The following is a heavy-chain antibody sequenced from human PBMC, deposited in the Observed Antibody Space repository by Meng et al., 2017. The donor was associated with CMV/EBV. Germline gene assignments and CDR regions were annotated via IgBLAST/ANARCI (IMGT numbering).Heavy chain of an antibody. CDR1: GGSISSCYYY. D-gene: IGHD1-7*01. J-gene: IGHJ4*02. CDR3: ARVGNSYFTFDY. CDR2: IYYSGST. V-gene: IGHV4-30-4*08. Sequence: SETLSLTCTVSGGSISSCYYYWSWIRQPPGQGLEWIVYIYYSGSTYYNPSLKSRVTISVDTSKNQFSLKPSSVTAADAAVYYCARVGNSYFTFDYWGQGTLVTVSS.